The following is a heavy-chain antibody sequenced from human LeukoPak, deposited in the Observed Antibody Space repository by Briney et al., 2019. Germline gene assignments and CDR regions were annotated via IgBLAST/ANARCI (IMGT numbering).Heavy chain of an antibody. CDR1: GYTFTSYA. CDR3: ARDYDSSGYYPGYFAY. Sequence: ASVKVSCKASGYTFTSYAMHWVRQAPGQRLEWMGWINAGNGNTKYSQKFQGRVTITRDTSASTAYLELSSLRSEDTAVYYCARDYDSSGYYPGYFAYWGQGTLVTVSS. D-gene: IGHD3-22*01. CDR2: INAGNGNT. J-gene: IGHJ4*02. V-gene: IGHV1-3*01.